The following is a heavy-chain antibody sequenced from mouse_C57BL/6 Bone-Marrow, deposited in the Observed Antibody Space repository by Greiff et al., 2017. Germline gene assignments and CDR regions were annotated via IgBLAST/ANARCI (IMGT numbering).Heavy chain of an antibody. CDR2: ISDGGSYT. Sequence: EVKLVESGGGLVKPGGSLKLSCAASGFTFSSYAMSWVRQTPEKRLEWVATISDGGSYTYYPDNVKGRFTISRDNAKNNLYLQMSHLKSEDTAMYYCARAHSSWFAYWGQGTLVTVSA. CDR3: ARAHSSWFAY. V-gene: IGHV5-4*03. CDR1: GFTFSSYA. J-gene: IGHJ3*01. D-gene: IGHD2-12*01.